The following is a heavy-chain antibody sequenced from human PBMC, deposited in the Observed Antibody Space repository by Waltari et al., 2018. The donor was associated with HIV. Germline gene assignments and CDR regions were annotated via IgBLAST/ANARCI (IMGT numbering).Heavy chain of an antibody. V-gene: IGHV4-4*07. CDR1: GDSISGYY. CDR2: IFSTGST. D-gene: IGHD2-15*01. CDR3: ARDLGYCSGGDCSSKPFDYYYYGMDV. Sequence: QVRLQESGPGLVKPSETLSLTCTVSGDSISGYYWSWIRQPAGKGLEWIGRIFSTGSTNYNPSLKSRATMSLDTPHNQFSLRLSSVSAADTAVYYCARDLGYCSGGDCSSKPFDYYYYGMDVWGQGTTVTVSS. J-gene: IGHJ6*02.